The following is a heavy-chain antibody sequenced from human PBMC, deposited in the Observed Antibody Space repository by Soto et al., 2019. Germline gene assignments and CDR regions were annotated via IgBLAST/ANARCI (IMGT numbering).Heavy chain of an antibody. D-gene: IGHD3-3*01. Sequence: PSETLSLTCTVSGGSVSSGSYYWSWIRQPPGKGLEWIGYIYYSGSTNYNPSLKSRVTISVDTSKNQFSLKLSSVTAADTAVYYCVRVAGVGVVIGYYYMVDWGKGTRVT. J-gene: IGHJ6*03. CDR2: IYYSGST. V-gene: IGHV4-61*01. CDR1: GGSVSSGSYY. CDR3: VRVAGVGVVIGYYYMVD.